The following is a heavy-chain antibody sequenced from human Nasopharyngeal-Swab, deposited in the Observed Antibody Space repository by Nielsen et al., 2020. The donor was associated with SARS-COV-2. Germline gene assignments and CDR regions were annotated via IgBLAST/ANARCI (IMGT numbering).Heavy chain of an antibody. D-gene: IGHD5-18*01. CDR3: AGLRYSYGYNAFDI. J-gene: IGHJ3*02. CDR2: INHSGST. Sequence: SETLSLTCAVYGGSFSGYYWSWIRQPPGKGLEWIGEINHSGSTNYNPSLKSRATISVDTSKNQFSLKLSSVTAADTAVYYCAGLRYSYGYNAFDIWGQGTMVTVSS. V-gene: IGHV4-34*01. CDR1: GGSFSGYY.